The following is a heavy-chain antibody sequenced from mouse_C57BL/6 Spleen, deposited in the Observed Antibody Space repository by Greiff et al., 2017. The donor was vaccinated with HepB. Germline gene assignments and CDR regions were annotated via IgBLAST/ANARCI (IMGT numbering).Heavy chain of an antibody. CDR3: ARGGLYYFDY. CDR1: GFTFTDYY. CDR2: IRNKANGYTT. J-gene: IGHJ2*01. Sequence: EVMLVESGGGLVQPGGSLSLSCAASGFTFTDYYMSWVRQPPGKALEWLGFIRNKANGYTTEYSASVKGRFTISRDNSQSILYLQMNALRAEDSATYYCARGGLYYFDYWGQGTTLTVSS. V-gene: IGHV7-3*01.